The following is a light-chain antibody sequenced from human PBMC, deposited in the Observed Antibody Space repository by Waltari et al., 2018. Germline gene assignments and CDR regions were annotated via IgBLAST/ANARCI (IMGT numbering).Light chain of an antibody. V-gene: IGLV2-14*01. CDR3: SSYTSSSTPHVV. Sequence: QSALTQPASVSGSPGQSLTISCTGTSRDVGGYNFVPWYQQHPGKAPKLMIYDVSNRPSGVSNRFSGSKSGNTASLTISGLQAEDEADYYCSSYTSSSTPHVVFGGGTKLTVL. J-gene: IGLJ2*01. CDR2: DVS. CDR1: SRDVGGYNF.